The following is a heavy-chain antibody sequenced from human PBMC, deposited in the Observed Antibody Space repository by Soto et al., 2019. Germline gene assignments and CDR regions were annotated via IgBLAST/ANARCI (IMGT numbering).Heavy chain of an antibody. CDR2: IYYSGST. J-gene: IGHJ4*02. Sequence: SETLSLTCTVSGGSISSGDYYWCWIRQPPGKGLEWIGYIYYSGSTYYNPSLKSRVTISVDTSKNQFSLKLSSVTAADTAVYYCARGRGVVRGVMTKTSFDYWGQGTLVTVSS. CDR1: GGSISSGDYY. CDR3: ARGRGVVRGVMTKTSFDY. D-gene: IGHD3-10*01. V-gene: IGHV4-30-4*01.